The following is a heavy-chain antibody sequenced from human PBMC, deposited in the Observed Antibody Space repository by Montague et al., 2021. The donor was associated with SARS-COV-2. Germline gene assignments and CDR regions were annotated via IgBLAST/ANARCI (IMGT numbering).Heavy chain of an antibody. J-gene: IGHJ3*01. D-gene: IGHD3/OR15-3a*01. CDR1: GYTFTSYW. Sequence: QSGAEVKKPGESLKISCKGPGYTFTSYWIGWVRQMPGKGLEWMGVIYPGDADTRYSPSFQGQVTISANKSISTAYLQWSSLKASHTAMYYCVSRTGAFDVWGQGTMVTVSS. CDR2: IYPGDADT. V-gene: IGHV5-51*01. CDR3: VSRTGAFDV.